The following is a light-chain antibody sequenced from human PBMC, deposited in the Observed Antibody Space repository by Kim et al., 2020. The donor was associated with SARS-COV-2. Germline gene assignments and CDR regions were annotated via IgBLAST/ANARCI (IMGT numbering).Light chain of an antibody. CDR3: QSADISDTFWV. V-gene: IGLV3-25*03. J-gene: IGLJ3*02. CDR2: KDT. Sequence: RAARMTLSGEALPKKYAYWFHQEPAQAPLLVMSKDTERPSGIPERFSGSTTGTTVTLTISGVQAEDEADYYCQSADISDTFWVFGGGTQLTVL. CDR1: ALPKKY.